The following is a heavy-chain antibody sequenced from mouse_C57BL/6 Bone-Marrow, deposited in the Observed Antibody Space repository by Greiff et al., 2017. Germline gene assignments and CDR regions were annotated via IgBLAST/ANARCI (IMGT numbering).Heavy chain of an antibody. V-gene: IGHV5-17*01. CDR2: ISSGSSTI. Sequence: EVKLMESGGGLVKPGGSLKLSCAASGFTFSDYGMHWVRQAPEKGLEWVAYISSGSSTIYYADTVKGRFTISRDNAKNTLFLQITSLRSEDTAMYYCARGGWDYWGQGTTLTVSS. J-gene: IGHJ2*01. CDR3: ARGGWDY. D-gene: IGHD3-3*01. CDR1: GFTFSDYG.